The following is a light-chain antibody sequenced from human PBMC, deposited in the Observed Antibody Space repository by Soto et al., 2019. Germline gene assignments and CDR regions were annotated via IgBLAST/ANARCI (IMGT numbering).Light chain of an antibody. CDR3: QQYTTLVT. Sequence: DIQMTQSPSTLSASGGDRVTITCRASQSVDRWLAWYQQRPGKAPKALIYKASNLESGVPSRFSGSGSGTEFTLTITSLQPGDIATYYCQQYTTLVTFGQGTMVEMK. V-gene: IGKV1-5*03. J-gene: IGKJ1*01. CDR2: KAS. CDR1: QSVDRW.